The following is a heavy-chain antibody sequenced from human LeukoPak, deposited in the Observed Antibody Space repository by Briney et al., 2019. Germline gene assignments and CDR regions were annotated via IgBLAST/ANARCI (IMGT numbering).Heavy chain of an antibody. J-gene: IGHJ4*02. CDR3: ARAGYCTNGVCSLFDY. V-gene: IGHV1-69*05. CDR1: GGTFSSYA. D-gene: IGHD2-8*01. Sequence: GASVKVSCKASGGTFSSYAISWVRQAPGQGLEWMGGIIPIFGTANYAQKFQGRVTITTDESTSTAYMELSSLRSEDTAVYYCARAGYCTNGVCSLFDYWGQGTLVTVSS. CDR2: IIPIFGTA.